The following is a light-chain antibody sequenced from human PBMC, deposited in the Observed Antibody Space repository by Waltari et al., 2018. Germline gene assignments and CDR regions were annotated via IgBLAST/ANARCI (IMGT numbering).Light chain of an antibody. CDR2: DAS. J-gene: IGKJ3*01. CDR3: QQTYNSPPT. CDR1: HYIANF. V-gene: IGKV1-39*01. Sequence: DVLVTQPPSSLSASVGDRVSITCRASHYIANFLNWYQQMPGKAPRLLIHDASTLQPGVSPRFSGSTSGTDFILTIDNLHPEDFATYYCQQTYNSPPTFGPGTKVDV.